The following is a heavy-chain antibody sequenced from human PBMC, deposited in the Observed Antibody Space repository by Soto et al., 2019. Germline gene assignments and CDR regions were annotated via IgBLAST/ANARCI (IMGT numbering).Heavy chain of an antibody. Sequence: PSETLSLTCTVSGGSISTYYWSWILQPPGKGLEWIGYINYSGSTKYNPSLKSRVTISVDTSKNHFSLKLTSVTAADTAVYYCARDSGYCSGGSCQIEGPIDYWGQGSLVTVS. CDR3: ARDSGYCSGGSCQIEGPIDY. CDR1: GGSISTYY. D-gene: IGHD2-15*01. CDR2: INYSGST. V-gene: IGHV4-59*01. J-gene: IGHJ4*02.